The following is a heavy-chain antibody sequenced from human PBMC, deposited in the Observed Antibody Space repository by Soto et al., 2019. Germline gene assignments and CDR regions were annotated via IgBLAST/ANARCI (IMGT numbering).Heavy chain of an antibody. CDR2: IYYTGST. J-gene: IGHJ4*02. CDR3: ARTIGGYSGYDDY. Sequence: SETLSLTCTVSGGSITNYYWSWIRQPPGKGLEWIGYIYYTGSTNYNPSLKSRVTISIDTSKNQFSLKLSSVTAADTAVYYCARTIGGYSGYDDYWGQGTLVTVSS. V-gene: IGHV4-59*01. D-gene: IGHD5-12*01. CDR1: GGSITNYY.